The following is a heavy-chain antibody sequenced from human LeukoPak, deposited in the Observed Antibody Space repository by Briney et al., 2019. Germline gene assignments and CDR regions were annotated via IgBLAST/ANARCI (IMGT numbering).Heavy chain of an antibody. CDR3: TRESQSSGWYDY. CDR1: GFMFHVYA. Sequence: HPGGSLRLSCAAPGFMFHVYAIHWGRQAPGRGLEWVSLISGDGGSTFYADSVKGRFTISRDNSKNSLYLQINSLRSHDTALYYCTRESQSSGWYDYWGQGTLVTVSS. J-gene: IGHJ4*02. V-gene: IGHV3-43*02. D-gene: IGHD6-19*01. CDR2: ISGDGGST.